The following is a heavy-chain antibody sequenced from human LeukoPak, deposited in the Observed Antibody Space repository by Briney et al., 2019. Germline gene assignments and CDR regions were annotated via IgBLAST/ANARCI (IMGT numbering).Heavy chain of an antibody. J-gene: IGHJ3*02. D-gene: IGHD3-22*01. Sequence: GGSLRLSCAASGFTVSSNYMNWVRQAPGKGLEWVSVIYSGGSTFYADSVEGRFTISRDNSNNTLYLQMNSLRAEDTAMHYCAREYYDNSGGEDAFDIWGPGTMVTVSS. CDR1: GFTVSSNY. V-gene: IGHV3-53*01. CDR3: AREYYDNSGGEDAFDI. CDR2: IYSGGST.